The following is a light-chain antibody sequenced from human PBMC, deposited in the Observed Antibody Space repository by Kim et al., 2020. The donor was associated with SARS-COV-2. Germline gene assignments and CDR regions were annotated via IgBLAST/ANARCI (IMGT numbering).Light chain of an antibody. CDR3: QQYIKGWT. CDR1: NVNSN. V-gene: IGKV3D-15*01. Sequence: NVNSNLAWYQQKPGQAPRLLISGASSRATGIPARFSGSGSGTEFTLTISSLQSEDFAVYYCQQYIKGWTFGQGTKLEI. J-gene: IGKJ1*01. CDR2: GAS.